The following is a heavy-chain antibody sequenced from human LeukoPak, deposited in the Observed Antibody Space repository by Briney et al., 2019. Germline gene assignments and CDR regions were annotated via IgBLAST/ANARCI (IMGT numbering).Heavy chain of an antibody. CDR2: IYYSGST. V-gene: IGHV4-39*01. J-gene: IGHJ3*02. CDR3: ARHLNYYDSSGYYSDAFDI. Sequence: PSETPSLTCTVSGGSISSSSYYWGWIRQPPWKGLEWIGSIYYSGSTYYNPSLKSRVTISVDTSKNQFSLKLSSVTAADTAVYYCARHLNYYDSSGYYSDAFDIWGQGTMVTVSS. CDR1: GGSISSSSYY. D-gene: IGHD3-22*01.